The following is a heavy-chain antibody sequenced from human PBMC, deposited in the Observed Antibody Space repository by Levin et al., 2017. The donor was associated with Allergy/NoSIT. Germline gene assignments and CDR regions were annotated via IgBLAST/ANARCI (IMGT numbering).Heavy chain of an antibody. CDR2: INPNSGGT. J-gene: IGHJ4*02. Sequence: ASVKVSCKASGYTFTGYYMHWVRQAPGQGLEWMGWINPNSGGTNYAQKFQGRVTMTRDTSISTAYMELSRLRSDDTAVYYCARVFSGSYVVSDYWGQGTLVTVSS. CDR3: ARVFSGSYVVSDY. D-gene: IGHD1-26*01. CDR1: GYTFTGYY. V-gene: IGHV1-2*02.